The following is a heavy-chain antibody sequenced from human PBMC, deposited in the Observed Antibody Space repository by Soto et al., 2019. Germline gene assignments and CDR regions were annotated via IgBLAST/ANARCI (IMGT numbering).Heavy chain of an antibody. V-gene: IGHV4-59*08. D-gene: IGHD2-2*01. Sequence: SETLSLTCTVSGGSISSYYWSWIRQPPGKGLEWIGYIYYSGSTNYNPSLKSRVTISVDTSKNQFSLKLRSVTAADTAVYYCARLKGYCSSTSCPKYYYYYYMDVWGKGTTVTVSS. CDR3: ARLKGYCSSTSCPKYYYYYYMDV. CDR1: GGSISSYY. CDR2: IYYSGST. J-gene: IGHJ6*03.